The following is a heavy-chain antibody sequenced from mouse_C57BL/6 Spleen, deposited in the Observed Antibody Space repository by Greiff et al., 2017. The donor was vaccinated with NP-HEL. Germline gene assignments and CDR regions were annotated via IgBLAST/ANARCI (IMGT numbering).Heavy chain of an antibody. V-gene: IGHV1-52*01. CDR3: AREGGYSPFAY. CDR1: GYTFTSYW. D-gene: IGHD2-3*01. J-gene: IGHJ3*01. CDR2: IDPSDSET. Sequence: QVQLQQSGAELVRPGSSVKLSCKASGYTFTSYWMHWVKQRPIQGLEWIGNIDPSDSETHYNQKFKDKATLTVDKSSSTAYMQLSSLTSEDSAVYYCAREGGYSPFAYWGQGTLVTVSA.